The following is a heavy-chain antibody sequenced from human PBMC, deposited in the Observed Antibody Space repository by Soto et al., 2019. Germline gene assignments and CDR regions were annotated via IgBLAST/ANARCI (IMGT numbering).Heavy chain of an antibody. CDR3: ARVFPDGWVEPGVVRGYLDT. Sequence: QVQLVQSGAEVKEPGSAVKVSCKAPADSFSCYGISWVRQAPGQGLEWMGGIIPIFGTTNYAEKFQGRVTRTADESTNTAYMELSSLRSEDTALYYCARVFPDGWVEPGVVRGYLDTWGRGTLVTVSS. CDR1: ADSFSCYG. J-gene: IGHJ4*02. V-gene: IGHV1-69*01. CDR2: IIPIFGTT. D-gene: IGHD3-3*01.